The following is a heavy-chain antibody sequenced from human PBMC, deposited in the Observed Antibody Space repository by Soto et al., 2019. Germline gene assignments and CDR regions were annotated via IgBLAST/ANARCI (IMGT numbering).Heavy chain of an antibody. V-gene: IGHV5-51*01. D-gene: IGHD4-4*01. Sequence: GESLKISCKGSGYSFTTYWIAWVRQMPGKGLEWMGIINPGDSDTRYSPSFQGQVTISADKSISTAYLQWSSLKASDTAMYFCARLGDYNEVDYWGQGTLVTVSS. CDR3: ARLGDYNEVDY. CDR1: GYSFTTYW. CDR2: INPGDSDT. J-gene: IGHJ4*02.